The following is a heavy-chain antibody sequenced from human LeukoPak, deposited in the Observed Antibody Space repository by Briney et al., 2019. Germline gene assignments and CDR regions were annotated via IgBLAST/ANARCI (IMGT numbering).Heavy chain of an antibody. CDR3: ARDYHGSGSLTTFDS. V-gene: IGHV1-46*01. Sequence: ASVKVSCKASGYTLTSYYMHWLRQAPGQGLEWMGIINPNDGSTSYAQKFQGRVTMTRDTSTSTVYMELSSLRSGDTAVYYCARDYHGSGSLTTFDSWGQGTLVTVSS. CDR2: INPNDGST. D-gene: IGHD3-10*01. J-gene: IGHJ4*02. CDR1: GYTLTSYY.